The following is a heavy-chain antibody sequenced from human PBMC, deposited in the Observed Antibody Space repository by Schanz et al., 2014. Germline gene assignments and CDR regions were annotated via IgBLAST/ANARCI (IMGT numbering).Heavy chain of an antibody. CDR1: GFIFSNSW. CDR2: ISHDGHRD. CDR3: ARENSSGYSPAVTYYIDV. J-gene: IGHJ6*03. Sequence: MQLLESGGGLAQPGGSLRLSCAASGFIFSNSWMSWVRQAPGKGLEWVAQISHDGHRDFYADSVKGRFTVSRDNNWKTLSLQMNSLRSDDTAIYHCARENSSGYSPAVTYYIDVWGKGTTVTGSS. V-gene: IGHV3-30-3*01. D-gene: IGHD3-22*01.